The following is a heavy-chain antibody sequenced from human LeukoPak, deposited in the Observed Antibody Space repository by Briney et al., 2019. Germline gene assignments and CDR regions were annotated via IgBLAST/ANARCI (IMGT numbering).Heavy chain of an antibody. CDR3: ARDKSGSYYGHDAFDI. D-gene: IGHD1-26*01. J-gene: IGHJ3*02. Sequence: SXXVSCKASGYTFTGYYMQWGRQAPGQGDEWMGWIHPTCGCTNYAQQFQGRVTITTDTSISTAYMELSRLRSDDTAVYYCARDKSGSYYGHDAFDIWGQGTMVTVSS. CDR2: IHPTCGCT. V-gene: IGHV1-2*02. CDR1: GYTFTGYY.